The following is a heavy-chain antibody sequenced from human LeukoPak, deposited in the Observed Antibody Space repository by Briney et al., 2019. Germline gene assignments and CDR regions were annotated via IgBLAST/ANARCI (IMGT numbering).Heavy chain of an antibody. D-gene: IGHD3-22*01. CDR2: IYYSGST. J-gene: IGHJ4*02. V-gene: IGHV4-61*01. CDR3: ARFGLLSGYPDY. CDR1: GGSISSSSYY. Sequence: RPSETLSLTCTVSGGSISSSSYYWSWIRQPPGKGLEWIGYIYYSGSTNYNPSKYNPSLKSRVTISVDTSKNQFSLKLSSVTAADTAVYYCARFGLLSGYPDYWGQGTLVTVSS.